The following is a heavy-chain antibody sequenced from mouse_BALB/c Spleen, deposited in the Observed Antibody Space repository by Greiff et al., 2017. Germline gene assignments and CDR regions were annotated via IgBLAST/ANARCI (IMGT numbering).Heavy chain of an antibody. CDR1: GFTFSSYT. CDR2: ISSGGSYT. J-gene: IGHJ1*01. V-gene: IGHV5-6-4*01. D-gene: IGHD1-1*01. Sequence: EVKLVESGGGLVKPGGSLKLSCAASGFTFSSYTMSWVRQTPEKRLEWVATISSGGSYTYYPDSVKGRFTISRDNAKNTLYLQMSSLKSEDTAMYYCTRGATGYFDVWGAGTTVTVSS. CDR3: TRGATGYFDV.